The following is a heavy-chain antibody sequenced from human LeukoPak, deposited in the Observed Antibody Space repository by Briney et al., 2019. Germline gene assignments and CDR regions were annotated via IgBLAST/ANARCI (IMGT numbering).Heavy chain of an antibody. CDR1: GGSISSANYY. CDR2: IYYSGST. CDR3: ARHFKDSRVDDAFDI. D-gene: IGHD6-13*01. J-gene: IGHJ3*02. Sequence: SQTLSLTCTVSGGSISSANYYWSWIRQHPGKGLEWIGYIYYSGSTYYNPSLKSRVTISVDTSKNQFSLKLSSVTAADTAVYYCARHFKDSRVDDAFDIWGQGTMVTVSS. V-gene: IGHV4-30-4*08.